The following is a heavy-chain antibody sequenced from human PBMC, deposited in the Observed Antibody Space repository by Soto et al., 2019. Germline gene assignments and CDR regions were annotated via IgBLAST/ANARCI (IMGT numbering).Heavy chain of an antibody. CDR2: ISSSSSYI. D-gene: IGHD3-22*01. Sequence: EVQLVESGGGLVKPGGSLRLSCAASGFTFSSYSMNWVRQAPGKGLEWVSSISSSSSYIYYADSVKGRFTTSRDNAKNSLYLQMNSLRAEDTAVYYCARWGGYYDSSGRPDAFDIWGQGTMVTVSS. V-gene: IGHV3-21*01. J-gene: IGHJ3*02. CDR3: ARWGGYYDSSGRPDAFDI. CDR1: GFTFSSYS.